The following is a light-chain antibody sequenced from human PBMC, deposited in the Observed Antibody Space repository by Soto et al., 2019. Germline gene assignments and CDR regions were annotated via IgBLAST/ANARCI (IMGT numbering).Light chain of an antibody. J-gene: IGLJ3*02. CDR2: EVS. V-gene: IGLV2-14*01. Sequence: QSALTQPPSASGSPGQSVTISCTGTRSDVGSYNYVSWYQQHPGKAPRLMIYEVSNRPSGVSNRFSGSKSGNTASLTISGLQAEDEADYYCSSYTVSTPVVFGGGTKVTVL. CDR3: SSYTVSTPVV. CDR1: RSDVGSYNY.